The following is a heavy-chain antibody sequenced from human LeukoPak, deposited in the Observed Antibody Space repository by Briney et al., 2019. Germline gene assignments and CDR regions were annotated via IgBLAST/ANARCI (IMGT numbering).Heavy chain of an antibody. CDR3: TKDRVDYGDY. CDR1: GFTFDVYA. D-gene: IGHD3-10*01. Sequence: GGSLRLSCAAAGFTFDVYAMSWVRQAPGKGLEWVSGINWNGGSTDYADSVKGRFTISRDNSKNTLYLQMSSLRVGVTAVYYCTKDRVDYGDYWAQGTLVTVSS. V-gene: IGHV3-20*04. CDR2: INWNGGST. J-gene: IGHJ4*02.